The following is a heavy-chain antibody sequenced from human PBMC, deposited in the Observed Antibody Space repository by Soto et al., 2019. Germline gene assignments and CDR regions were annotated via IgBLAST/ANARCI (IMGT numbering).Heavy chain of an antibody. V-gene: IGHV3-30*18. CDR1: GFVFSVYG. D-gene: IGHD1-26*01. Sequence: KLVESGGGVVQPGRSLRLSCAASGFVFSVYGMHWVRQAPGKGLEWVALITNDGNNEFYRESVKGRFSISRGRSTNTVDLLMNSLRPEDTGVYYCAKEGPGGGRHFYYGMDVWGQGTTVTVSS. CDR3: AKEGPGGGRHFYYGMDV. CDR2: ITNDGNNE. J-gene: IGHJ6*02.